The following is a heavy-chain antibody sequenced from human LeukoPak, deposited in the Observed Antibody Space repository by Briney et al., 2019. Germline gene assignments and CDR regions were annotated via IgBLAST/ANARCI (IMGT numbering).Heavy chain of an antibody. D-gene: IGHD6-13*01. Sequence: VHQAPGKGPVWVSRINPDGRSTIYADSVRGRFTISRDNAKNTLDLQMNSLRDEDTAVYYCVRSAATFDYWGQGTLVTVSS. V-gene: IGHV3-74*01. J-gene: IGHJ4*02. CDR3: VRSAATFDY. CDR2: INPDGRST.